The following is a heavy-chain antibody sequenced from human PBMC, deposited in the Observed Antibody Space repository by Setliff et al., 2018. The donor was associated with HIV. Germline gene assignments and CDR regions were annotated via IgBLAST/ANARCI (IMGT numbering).Heavy chain of an antibody. V-gene: IGHV3-7*01. J-gene: IGHJ4*02. CDR3: VRDTTSGWMLTN. CDR1: GFTFSSYW. D-gene: IGHD6-25*01. Sequence: GGSLRLSCAASGFTFSSYWMSWVRQAPGKGREWVANIKQDGSEKYYVDSVRGRFTISRDNARDSLYLQRNSLRAEDTAVYYCVRDTTSGWMLTNWGQGTLVTVSS. CDR2: IKQDGSEK.